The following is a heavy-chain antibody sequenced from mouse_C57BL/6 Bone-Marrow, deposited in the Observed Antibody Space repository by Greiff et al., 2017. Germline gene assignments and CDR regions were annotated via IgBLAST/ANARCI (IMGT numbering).Heavy chain of an antibody. CDR2: ISSGGDYI. CDR3: TIYYGYNGSPY. D-gene: IGHD2-2*01. V-gene: IGHV5-9-1*02. CDR1: GFTFSSYA. J-gene: IGHJ3*01. Sequence: DVMLVESGEGLVKPGGSLKLSCAASGFTFSSYAMSWVRQTPEKRLEWVAYISSGGDYIYYADTVKCRYTISRDNARNTLYLQMSSLKSEDTAMYYCTIYYGYNGSPYWGQGTLVTVSA.